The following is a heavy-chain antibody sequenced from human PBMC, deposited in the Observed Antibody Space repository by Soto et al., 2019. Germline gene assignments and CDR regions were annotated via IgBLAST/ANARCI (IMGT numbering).Heavy chain of an antibody. CDR2: TYWNDDD. V-gene: IGHV2-5*01. Sequence: DSGPTLVNPTQTLTLTCSLSGFSLASTAVGVGWFRQPPGKALEWLGLTYWNDDDRYRSSLRSRLTITKDTSKNQVVLTMTNMDPEDTATYYCAHRPGGSGWRYYFDYWGQGTLVTVSS. J-gene: IGHJ4*02. D-gene: IGHD6-19*01. CDR1: GFSLASTAVG. CDR3: AHRPGGSGWRYYFDY.